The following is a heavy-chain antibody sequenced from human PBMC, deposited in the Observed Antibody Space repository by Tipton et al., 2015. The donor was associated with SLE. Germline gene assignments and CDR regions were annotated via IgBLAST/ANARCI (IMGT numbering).Heavy chain of an antibody. V-gene: IGHV3-9*01. CDR3: VKEVQFVRYACDM. Sequence: SLTLSCAASGFTFDDYGMHWVRQAPGKGLEWVSGISWNSGSRAYADSVKGRFTISRDNAKNSLYLEMNNLRPEDTALYYCVKEVQFVRYACDMCGQGSMVIVSS. CDR1: GFTFDDYG. D-gene: IGHD3-10*01. CDR2: ISWNSGSR. J-gene: IGHJ3*02.